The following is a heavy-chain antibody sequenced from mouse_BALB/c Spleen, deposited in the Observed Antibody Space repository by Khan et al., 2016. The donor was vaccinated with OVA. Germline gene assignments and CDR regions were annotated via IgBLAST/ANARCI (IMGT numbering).Heavy chain of an antibody. Sequence: EVQLQESGPSLVKPSQTLSLTCSVTGDSITSGYWSWMRKFPGNKLEYMGYMIYSGNTYYNPSLIRRISTTRHNSKNQYYLQLNSVTTEDTATYDCARSSYRYAIAYWGQGTLVTVSA. CDR3: ARSSYRYAIAY. D-gene: IGHD2-14*01. V-gene: IGHV3-8*02. CDR1: GDSITSGY. J-gene: IGHJ3*01. CDR2: MIYSGNT.